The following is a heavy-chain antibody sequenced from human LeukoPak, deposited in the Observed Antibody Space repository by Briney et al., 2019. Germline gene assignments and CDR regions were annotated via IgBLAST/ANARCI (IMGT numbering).Heavy chain of an antibody. J-gene: IGHJ4*02. CDR2: ISGSSSYI. D-gene: IGHD2/OR15-2a*01. V-gene: IGHV3-21*01. CDR1: GFTFSSYS. CDR3: AKDGTSYYYIYY. Sequence: GGSLRLSCAVSGFTFSSYSMNWVRQAPGKGLEWVSSISGSSSYIYYADSVKGRFTVSRDDSKNTLYLQMNSLRGDDTAVYYCAKDGTSYYYIYYWGQGTLVTVSS.